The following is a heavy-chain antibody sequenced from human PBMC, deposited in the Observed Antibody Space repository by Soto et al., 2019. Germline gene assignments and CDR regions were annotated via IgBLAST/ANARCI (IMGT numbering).Heavy chain of an antibody. V-gene: IGHV3-15*07. J-gene: IGHJ3*02. Sequence: GGSLRLSCAASGFTFSNAWMNWVRQAPGKGLEWVGRIKSKTDGGTTDYAAPVKGRFTISRDDSKNTLYLQMNSLKTEDTAVYYCTTDPSITMIVVVMANDAFDIWGQGTMVTVSS. CDR2: IKSKTDGGTT. D-gene: IGHD3-22*01. CDR1: GFTFSNAW. CDR3: TTDPSITMIVVVMANDAFDI.